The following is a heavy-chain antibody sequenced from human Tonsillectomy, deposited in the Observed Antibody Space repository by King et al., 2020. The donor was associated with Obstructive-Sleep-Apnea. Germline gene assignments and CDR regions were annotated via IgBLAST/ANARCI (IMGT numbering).Heavy chain of an antibody. D-gene: IGHD1-26*01. V-gene: IGHV3-21*01. CDR1: GFTFSSYS. CDR2: ISISSSYI. CDR3: ASDLVGATPGDAFDI. J-gene: IGHJ3*02. Sequence: VQLVESGGGLVKPGGSLRLSCAASGFTFSSYSMNGVRQAPGKVLECVSSISISSSYIYYADSVKGRFTISRDNAKNSLHLQMNSLRAEDTAVYYCASDLVGATPGDAFDIWGQGTMVTVSS.